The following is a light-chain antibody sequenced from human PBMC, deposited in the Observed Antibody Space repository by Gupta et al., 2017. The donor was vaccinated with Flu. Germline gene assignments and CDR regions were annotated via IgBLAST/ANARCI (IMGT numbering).Light chain of an antibody. Sequence: QSALTQPASVSGSPRQSLTISCTGTSSDVAGYNYASWYHQNPGKAPKLMIYEVSNRPSGVYNRFSGYKSGNTASLTICGLEAEDEADYDCSSCTSSSNHPVFGTGTKVTVL. CDR2: EVS. CDR1: SSDVAGYNY. V-gene: IGLV2-14*01. J-gene: IGLJ1*01. CDR3: SSCTSSSNHPV.